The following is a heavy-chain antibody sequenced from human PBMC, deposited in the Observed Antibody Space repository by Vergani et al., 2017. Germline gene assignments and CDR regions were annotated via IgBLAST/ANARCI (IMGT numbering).Heavy chain of an antibody. CDR1: GFTFSSYA. V-gene: IGHV3-30*04. J-gene: IGHJ6*04. Sequence: QVQLVESGGGVVQPGRSLRLSCEAPGFTFSSYAMHGVRQAPGKGLEWVAAIKGDGSAKQYVESVKGRFTISRDNSKNTLYLQMNSLRTEDTANYYCRGEMDVWGKGTTVTVSS. CDR3: RGEMDV. CDR2: IKGDGSAK.